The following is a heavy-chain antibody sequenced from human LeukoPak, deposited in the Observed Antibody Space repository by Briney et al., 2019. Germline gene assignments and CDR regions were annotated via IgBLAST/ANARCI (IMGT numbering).Heavy chain of an antibody. D-gene: IGHD4-17*01. J-gene: IGHJ6*02. Sequence: GSLRLSCAASGFTFSSYGMHWVRQAPGKGLEWVAVIWYDGSNKYYADSVKGRFTISRDNSKNTLYLQMNSLRAEDTAVYYCARDMTTVTTGAQNYYYYGMDVWGQGTTVTVSS. V-gene: IGHV3-33*01. CDR2: IWYDGSNK. CDR3: ARDMTTVTTGAQNYYYYGMDV. CDR1: GFTFSSYG.